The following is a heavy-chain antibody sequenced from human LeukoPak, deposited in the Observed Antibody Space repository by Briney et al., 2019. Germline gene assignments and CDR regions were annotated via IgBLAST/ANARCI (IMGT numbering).Heavy chain of an antibody. CDR3: ARGADCSSTSCYGHWFDP. CDR1: GASISNYY. D-gene: IGHD2-2*01. J-gene: IGHJ5*02. Sequence: SETLSLTCTVSGASISNYYWSWIRPPPGKGLEWIGYIYYNGRTNYNPSLKSRVTISLDTSKNQFSLKLSSVTAADTAVYYCARGADCSSTSCYGHWFDPWGQGTLVTVSS. CDR2: IYYNGRT. V-gene: IGHV4-59*01.